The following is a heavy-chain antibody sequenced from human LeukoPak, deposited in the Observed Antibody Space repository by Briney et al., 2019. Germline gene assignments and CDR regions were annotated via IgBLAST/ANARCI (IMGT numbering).Heavy chain of an antibody. CDR1: GFTFSSYG. D-gene: IGHD3-22*01. Sequence: SGGSLRLSCAASGFTFSSYGMHWVRQAPGKGLEWVAVVSYDGSNKYYADSVKGRFTISRNNSNNTLYLQMNSLRAEDTAMYHCAKDRFRYDSSGYSEYWGQGALVTVSS. J-gene: IGHJ4*02. CDR3: AKDRFRYDSSGYSEY. V-gene: IGHV3-30*18. CDR2: VSYDGSNK.